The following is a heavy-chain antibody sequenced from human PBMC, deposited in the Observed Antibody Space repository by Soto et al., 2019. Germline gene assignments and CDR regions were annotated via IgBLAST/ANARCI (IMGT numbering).Heavy chain of an antibody. V-gene: IGHV3-74*03. CDR3: VRDGTSTMPYDY. J-gene: IGHJ4*02. D-gene: IGHD1-1*01. CDR1: GFSLSDHW. CDR2: LETDGSTT. Sequence: GGSLRLSCAASGFSLSDHWMHWVRQAPGKGMVWVSRLETDGSTTAYADSVRGRFSISRDNAKNTLYLQMNSLRAEDTAVYYCVRDGTSTMPYDYWGQGTLVTVSS.